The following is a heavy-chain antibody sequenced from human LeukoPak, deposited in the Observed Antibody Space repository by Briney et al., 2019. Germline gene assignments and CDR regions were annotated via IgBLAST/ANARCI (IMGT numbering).Heavy chain of an antibody. D-gene: IGHD4-17*01. Sequence: GGSLRLSCAASGFTFSSYGMHWVRQAPGKGLEWVAFIRYDGSNKYYADSVKGRFTISRDNSKNTLYVQMNSLRAEDTAVYYCAKDYGDYFHDWFDPWGQGTLVTVSS. V-gene: IGHV3-30*02. CDR2: IRYDGSNK. J-gene: IGHJ5*02. CDR3: AKDYGDYFHDWFDP. CDR1: GFTFSSYG.